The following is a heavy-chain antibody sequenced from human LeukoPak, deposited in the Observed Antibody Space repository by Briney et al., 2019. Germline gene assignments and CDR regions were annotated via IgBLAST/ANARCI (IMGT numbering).Heavy chain of an antibody. CDR3: ARVFSASMDY. D-gene: IGHD1-26*01. CDR1: GGSISSGGYY. CDR2: IYYSGST. Sequence: PSETLSLTCTVSGGSISSGGYYWSWIRQHPGKCLEWIGYIYYSGSTYYNPSLKSRVTISVDTSKNQFSLKLSSVTAADTAVYYCARVFSASMDYWGQGTLVTVSS. J-gene: IGHJ4*02. V-gene: IGHV4-31*03.